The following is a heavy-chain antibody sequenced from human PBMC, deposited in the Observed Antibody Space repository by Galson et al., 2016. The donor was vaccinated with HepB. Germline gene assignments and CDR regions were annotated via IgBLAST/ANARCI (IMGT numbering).Heavy chain of an antibody. J-gene: IGHJ4*02. V-gene: IGHV3-74*03. CDR2: INPGGSVT. Sequence: SLRLSCAASGFTFSTYWTHWVRQGPGKGLVWVSRINPGGSVTTYADSVKGRFTISRDNAKNTLYLQMNSLRAEDTAVYYCARGGTVDSWGQGSLVTVSS. CDR3: ARGGTVDS. CDR1: GFTFSTYW. D-gene: IGHD3-16*01.